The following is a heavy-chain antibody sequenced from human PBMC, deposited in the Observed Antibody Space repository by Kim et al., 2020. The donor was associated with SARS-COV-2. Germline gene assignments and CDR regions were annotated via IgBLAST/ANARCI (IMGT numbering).Heavy chain of an antibody. V-gene: IGHV3-43*01. D-gene: IGHD3-10*01. J-gene: IGHJ4*02. CDR3: AKAGGVTMVRGVIVY. Sequence: DSGKGRFTISRDNSKNSLYLQMNSLRTEDTALYYCAKAGGVTMVRGVIVYWGQGTLVTVSS.